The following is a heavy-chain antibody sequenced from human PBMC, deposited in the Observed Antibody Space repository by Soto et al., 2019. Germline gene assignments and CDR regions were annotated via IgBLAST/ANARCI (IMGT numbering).Heavy chain of an antibody. Sequence: GASVKVSCKASGYTFTSYGISWVRQAPGQGLEWMGWISAYNGNTNYAQKHQGRVTMTTDTSTSTAYMELRSLRSDDTAVYYCARDRYDWNSGVIDYWGQGTLVTVSS. CDR2: ISAYNGNT. CDR3: ARDRYDWNSGVIDY. V-gene: IGHV1-18*01. J-gene: IGHJ4*02. CDR1: GYTFTSYG. D-gene: IGHD1-7*01.